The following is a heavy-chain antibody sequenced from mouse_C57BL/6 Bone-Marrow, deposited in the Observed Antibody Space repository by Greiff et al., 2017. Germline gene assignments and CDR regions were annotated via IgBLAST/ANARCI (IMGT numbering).Heavy chain of an antibody. Sequence: QVQLKQSGAELVKPGASVKLSCKASGYTFTSYWMHWVKQRPGQGLEWIGMIHPNSGSTNYNEKFKSKATLTVDKSSSTAYMQLSSLTSEDSAVYYCARSLRDYAMDYWGQGTSVTVSS. CDR3: ARSLRDYAMDY. V-gene: IGHV1-64*01. CDR2: IHPNSGST. D-gene: IGHD3-3*01. CDR1: GYTFTSYW. J-gene: IGHJ4*01.